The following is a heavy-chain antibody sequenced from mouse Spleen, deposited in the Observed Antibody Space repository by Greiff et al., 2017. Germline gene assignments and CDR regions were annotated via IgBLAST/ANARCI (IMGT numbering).Heavy chain of an antibody. CDR1: GYTFTDYY. J-gene: IGHJ2*01. V-gene: IGHV1-76*01. Sequence: VQLQESGAELVRPGASVKLSCKASGYTFTDYYINWVKQRPGQGLEWIARIYPGSGNTYYNEKFKGKATLTAEKSSSTAYMQLSSLTSEDSAVYFCARGDVGFDYWGQGTTLTVSS. CDR3: ARGDVGFDY. CDR2: IYPGSGNT. D-gene: IGHD3-3*01.